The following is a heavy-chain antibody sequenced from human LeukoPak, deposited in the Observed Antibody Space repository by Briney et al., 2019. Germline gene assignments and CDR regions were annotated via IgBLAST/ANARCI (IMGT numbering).Heavy chain of an antibody. J-gene: IGHJ5*01. CDR2: ISGSGGST. D-gene: IGHD2-15*01. V-gene: IGHV3-23*01. CDR3: AKFRDKGIVVAAFDY. Sequence: GGSLRLSCAASGFTFNSYAMSWVRQAPGKGLEWVSAISGSGGSTYYADSVKGRFTISRDNSKNTLYLQMNSLRAEDTAVYYCAKFRDKGIVVAAFDYWGQEPWSPSPQ. CDR1: GFTFNSYA.